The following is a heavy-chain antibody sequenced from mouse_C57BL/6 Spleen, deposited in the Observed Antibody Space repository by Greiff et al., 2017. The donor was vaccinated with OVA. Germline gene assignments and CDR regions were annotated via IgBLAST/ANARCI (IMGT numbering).Heavy chain of an antibody. CDR2: IDPSDSYT. CDR1: GYTFTSYW. J-gene: IGHJ2*01. CDR3: GTTVVANDY. Sequence: QVQLQQPGAELVMPGASVKLSCKASGYTFTSYWMHWVKQRPGQGLEWIGEIDPSDSYTNYNQKFKGKSTLTVDKSSSTAYMQLSSLTSEDSAVYYCGTTVVANDYWGQGTTLTVSS. V-gene: IGHV1-69*01. D-gene: IGHD1-1*01.